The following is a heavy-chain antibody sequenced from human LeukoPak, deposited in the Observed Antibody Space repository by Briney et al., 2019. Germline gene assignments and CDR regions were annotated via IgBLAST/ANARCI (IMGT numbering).Heavy chain of an antibody. D-gene: IGHD3-16*01. J-gene: IGHJ4*02. CDR1: GHNLATHY. V-gene: IGHV5-10-1*01. CDR3: ARRPGGVLADTDFFES. CDR2: IDPDDSYT. Sequence: GESLKISCKDSGHNLATHYINWVRQMPGKGLEWMGRIDPDDSYTNYSPAFQGRVTMSADKSSRTAYLQWSSLEASDTAMYYCARRPGGVLADTDFFESWGQGTLVTVSS.